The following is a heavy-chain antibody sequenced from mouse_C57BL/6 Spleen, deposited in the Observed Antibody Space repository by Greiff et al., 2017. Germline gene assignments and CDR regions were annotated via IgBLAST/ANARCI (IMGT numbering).Heavy chain of an antibody. CDR1: GYTFTSYW. J-gene: IGHJ4*01. CDR3: ARSDGNAMDD. Sequence: VQLQQPGAELVMPGASVKLSCKASGYTFTSYWMHWVKQRPGQGLEWIGEIDPSDSYTNYNQKFKGKSTLTVDKSASTAYMQLSSRTSEDSAVYYCARSDGNAMDDWGQGTSVTVAS. CDR2: IDPSDSYT. V-gene: IGHV1-69*01.